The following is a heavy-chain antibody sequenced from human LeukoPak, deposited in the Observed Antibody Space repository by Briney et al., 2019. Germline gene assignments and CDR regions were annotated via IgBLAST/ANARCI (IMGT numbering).Heavy chain of an antibody. Sequence: SQTLSLTCAISGDSVSSINVAWNWIRQSPSRGLEWLGRTYYRSKWYYEYAVSVKGRININPDPSKNQFSLQLNSVTPEDTAVYYCALARSEYHYGMDVWGQGTTVTVSS. CDR2: TYYRSKWYY. V-gene: IGHV6-1*01. J-gene: IGHJ6*02. CDR3: ALARSEYHYGMDV. CDR1: GDSVSSINVA.